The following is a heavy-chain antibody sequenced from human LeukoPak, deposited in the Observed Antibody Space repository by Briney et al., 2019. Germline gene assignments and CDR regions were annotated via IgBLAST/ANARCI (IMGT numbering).Heavy chain of an antibody. D-gene: IGHD1-20*01. V-gene: IGHV4-59*01. J-gene: IGHJ4*02. Sequence: SETLSLSCTVSGGSISSDYWSWIRQPPGKGLEWIGYIYYRGSTKYNPSLKSRVSISVDTSKNQFSLKLRSVTAADTAVYCCARGTDIGMIGTTFFHWGQGTLVTVSS. CDR2: IYYRGST. CDR3: ARGTDIGMIGTTFFH. CDR1: GGSISSDY.